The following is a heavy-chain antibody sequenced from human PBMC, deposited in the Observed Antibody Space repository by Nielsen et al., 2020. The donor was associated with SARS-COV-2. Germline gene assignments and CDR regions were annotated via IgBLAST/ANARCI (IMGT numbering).Heavy chain of an antibody. Sequence: GESLKISCAAPGFTFSSYSMNWVRQAPGKGLEWVSSISSSSSYIYYADSVKGRFTISRDNAKNSLYLQMNSLRAEDTAVYYCAKDLWRGQLWLRPVYDYWGQGTLVTVSS. CDR2: ISSSSSYI. D-gene: IGHD5-18*01. J-gene: IGHJ4*02. CDR1: GFTFSSYS. V-gene: IGHV3-21*04. CDR3: AKDLWRGQLWLRPVYDY.